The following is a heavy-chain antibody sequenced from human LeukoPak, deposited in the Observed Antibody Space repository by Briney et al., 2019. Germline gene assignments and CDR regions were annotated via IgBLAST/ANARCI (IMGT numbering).Heavy chain of an antibody. V-gene: IGHV4-34*01. CDR3: ARQIASAGTAGFDF. D-gene: IGHD6-13*01. J-gene: IGHJ4*02. CDR2: INHSGST. CDR1: GGSFSGYY. Sequence: SETLSLTCAVYGGSFSGYYWSWIRQPPGKGLEWIGEINHSGSTNYNPSLKSRVTISVDTSKNQFSLKLSSVTAADTAVYYCARQIASAGTAGFDFWGQGALATVSS.